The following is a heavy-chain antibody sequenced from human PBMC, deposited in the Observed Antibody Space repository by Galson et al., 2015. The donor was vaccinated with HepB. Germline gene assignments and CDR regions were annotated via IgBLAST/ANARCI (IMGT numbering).Heavy chain of an antibody. CDR3: TRVCLYYYDSSEPDH. V-gene: IGHV3-49*04. CDR1: GFTFGDYA. CDR2: IRNKAYGGTA. D-gene: IGHD3-22*01. J-gene: IGHJ4*02. Sequence: SLGLSCAASGFTFGDYAMSWVRQAPGKGLEWVGFIRNKAYGGTAEYAASVKGRFTMSRDDSNSIAYLQMNSLKIEDTAVYYCTRVCLYYYDSSEPDHWGQGTLVTVSS.